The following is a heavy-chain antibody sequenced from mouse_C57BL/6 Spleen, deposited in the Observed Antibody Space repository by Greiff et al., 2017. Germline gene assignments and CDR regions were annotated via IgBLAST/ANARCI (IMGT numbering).Heavy chain of an antibody. V-gene: IGHV1-72*01. CDR1: GYTFTSYW. Sequence: QVQLQQSGAELVKPGASVKLSCKASGYTFTSYWMHWVKQRPGRGLEWIGMIDPNSGGTKYNEKFKSKATLTVDKPSSTAYMQLSSLTSEDSAVYYCARRYYGSSYGFAYWGQGTLVTVSA. CDR3: ARRYYGSSYGFAY. D-gene: IGHD1-1*01. J-gene: IGHJ3*01. CDR2: IDPNSGGT.